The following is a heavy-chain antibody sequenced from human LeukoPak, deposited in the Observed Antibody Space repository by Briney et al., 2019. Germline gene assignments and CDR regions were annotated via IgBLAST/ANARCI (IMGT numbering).Heavy chain of an antibody. J-gene: IGHJ4*02. CDR3: ARAYSSSWYGLGYYFDY. D-gene: IGHD6-13*01. CDR2: ISGSGGST. V-gene: IGHV3-23*01. Sequence: GGSLRLSCAASGFIFSSYAMSWVRQAPGKGLEWISVISGSGGSTHYADSVKGRFTISRDNSKNTLYLQMNGLRAEDTAVYYCARAYSSSWYGLGYYFDYWGQGTLVTVSS. CDR1: GFIFSSYA.